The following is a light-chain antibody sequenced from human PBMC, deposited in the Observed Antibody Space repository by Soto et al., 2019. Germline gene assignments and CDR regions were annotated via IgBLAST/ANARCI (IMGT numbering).Light chain of an antibody. CDR1: QSLLHSNGYNY. V-gene: IGKV2-28*01. Sequence: DIVMTQSPLSLPVTPGEPASISCRSSQSLLHSNGYNYLDWYLQKPGQSPQLLIYLGSNRASGVPDRLSGSGSGTDFTLKISRVEAEDVGVYYCMQALQPPGTFGQGTKVEIK. J-gene: IGKJ1*01. CDR3: MQALQPPGT. CDR2: LGS.